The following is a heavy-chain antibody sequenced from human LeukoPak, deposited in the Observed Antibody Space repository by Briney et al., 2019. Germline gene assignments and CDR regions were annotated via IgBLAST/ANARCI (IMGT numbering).Heavy chain of an antibody. CDR1: GFPFSSHG. J-gene: IGHJ4*02. CDR3: ARRAGAYSHPYDY. CDR2: ITGGGGST. V-gene: IGHV3-23*01. D-gene: IGHD4/OR15-4a*01. Sequence: GGTLRLSCAASGFPFSSHGMSWVRQAPGKGLEWVSGITGGGGSTYYADSVKGRFTISGDNSRNTLFLQMNSLRAEDTAVYYCARRAGAYSHPYDYWGQGTLVTVSS.